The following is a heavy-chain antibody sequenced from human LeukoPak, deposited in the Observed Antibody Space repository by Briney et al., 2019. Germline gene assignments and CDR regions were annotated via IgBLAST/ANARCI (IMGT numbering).Heavy chain of an antibody. Sequence: ASVKVSCKASGYTFTSYSISWVRQAPGQGLEWMGWISAYNGNTIYAQKVKGRVTMTTDTSTSTAYMELRSLKSDDTAVYYCAREARASGWFGENHDAFDIWGQGTMVTVSS. J-gene: IGHJ3*02. CDR3: AREARASGWFGENHDAFDI. V-gene: IGHV1-18*01. CDR2: ISAYNGNT. CDR1: GYTFTSYS. D-gene: IGHD3-10*01.